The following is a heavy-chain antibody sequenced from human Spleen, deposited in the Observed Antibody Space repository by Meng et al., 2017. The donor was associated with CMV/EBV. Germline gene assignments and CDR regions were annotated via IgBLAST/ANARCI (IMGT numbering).Heavy chain of an antibody. D-gene: IGHD1-26*01. CDR3: ARGSGNYFDY. V-gene: IGHV4-4*02. J-gene: IGHJ4*02. CDR1: GGSISDNNW. CDR2: IYRSGTT. Sequence: SLTCAVSGGSISDNNWWTWVRQTPGKGLEWIGEIYRSGTTNYNPSLKSRVTLSLDKSKNQFSLKLRSVTAADTARYYCARGSGNYFDYWGQGTLVTVSS.